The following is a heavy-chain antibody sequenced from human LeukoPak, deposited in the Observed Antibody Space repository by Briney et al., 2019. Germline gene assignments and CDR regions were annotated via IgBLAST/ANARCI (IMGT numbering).Heavy chain of an antibody. CDR2: IRYDGTNK. V-gene: IGHV3-30*02. CDR1: GFTFSTYG. D-gene: IGHD6-19*01. Sequence: PGGSLRLSCAASGFTFSTYGMPWVRQAPGKGLEWVAFIRYDGTNKNYVDSVKGRFTISRDNSENTLYLQMNSLRAQDTAVYYCAKSLAVPGSPDYWGLGTLVTVSS. J-gene: IGHJ4*02. CDR3: AKSLAVPGSPDY.